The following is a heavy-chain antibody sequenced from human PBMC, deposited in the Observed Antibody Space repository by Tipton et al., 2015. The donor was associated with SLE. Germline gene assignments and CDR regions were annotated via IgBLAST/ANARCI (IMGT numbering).Heavy chain of an antibody. CDR3: ARRRTYYDFWSGYPGARFDP. CDR1: GGSISSSSYY. CDR2: IYYSGST. Sequence: LRLSCTVSGGSISSSSYYWGWIRQPPGKGLEWIGSIYYSGSTYYNPSLKSRVTISVDTSKNQFSLKLSSVTAADTAVYYCARRRTYYDFWSGYPGARFDPWGQGTLVTVSS. J-gene: IGHJ5*02. D-gene: IGHD3-3*01. V-gene: IGHV4-39*07.